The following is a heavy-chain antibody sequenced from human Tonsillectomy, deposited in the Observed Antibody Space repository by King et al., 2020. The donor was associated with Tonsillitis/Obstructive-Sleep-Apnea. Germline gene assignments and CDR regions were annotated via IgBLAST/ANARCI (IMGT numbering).Heavy chain of an antibody. CDR2: ISYDGSNK. Sequence: QLVQSGGGVVQPGRSLRLSCAASGFTFSSYGMHWVRQAPGKGLEWVAVISYDGSNKYYADSVKGRFTISRDNSKNTLYLQMNSLRAEDTAVYYCANAHYCSGGSCYPAPVDYWGQGTLVTVSS. D-gene: IGHD2-15*01. CDR1: GFTFSSYG. V-gene: IGHV3-30*18. J-gene: IGHJ4*02. CDR3: ANAHYCSGGSCYPAPVDY.